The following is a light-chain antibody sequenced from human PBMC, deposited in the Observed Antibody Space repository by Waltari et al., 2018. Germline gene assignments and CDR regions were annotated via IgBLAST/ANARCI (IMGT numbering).Light chain of an antibody. J-gene: IGKJ3*01. CDR3: QQRFT. CDR2: AAS. Sequence: DIQMTQSPSSLSASVGDRVTITCRATQSISSYLNWYQQKQGKAPELLIYAASNLQSGVTSRFSGSGSGTEFTLTISSLQPEDFATYYCQQRFTFGPGTKVDVK. CDR1: QSISSY. V-gene: IGKV1-39*01.